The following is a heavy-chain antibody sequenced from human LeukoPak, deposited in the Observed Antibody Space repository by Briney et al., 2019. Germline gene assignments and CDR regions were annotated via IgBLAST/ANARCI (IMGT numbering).Heavy chain of an antibody. CDR1: GGTFSSYA. D-gene: IGHD6-13*01. CDR2: LIPIFGTA. CDR3: TKVRSGSSSWALRVFDY. V-gene: IGHV1-69*05. Sequence: SVKVSCKASGGTFSSYAISWVRQAPGQGLEWMGGLIPIFGTANYAQKFQGRVTITTDESTSTAYMELSSLRSEDTAVYYCTKVRSGSSSWALRVFDYWGQGALVTVSS. J-gene: IGHJ4*02.